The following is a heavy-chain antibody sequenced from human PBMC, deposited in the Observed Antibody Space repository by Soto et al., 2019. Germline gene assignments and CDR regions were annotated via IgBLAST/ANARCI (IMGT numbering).Heavy chain of an antibody. CDR1: RGSIYTYS. CDR2: IYSSGSA. D-gene: IGHD1-26*01. J-gene: IGHJ4*02. V-gene: IGHV4-4*07. CDR3: ATIVGANKC. Sequence: SETLSLTCTVSRGSIYTYSWTWIRQPAGKGLQWIGHIYSSGSANYSPSLKSRVSMSVDSSKNQISLKLSSVTAADTAVYYCATIVGANKCWGQGTRVTVSS.